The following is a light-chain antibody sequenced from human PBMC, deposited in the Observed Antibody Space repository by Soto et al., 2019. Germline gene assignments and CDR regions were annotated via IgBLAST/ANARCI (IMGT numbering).Light chain of an antibody. Sequence: QSALTQPASVSGSPGQSITISCTGTSSDVGSYNLVSWYQQHPGKAPKLMIYEVSKRPSGVSNRFSGSKSGNTASLTISGLQAEDEADYYCCLYAGSRRVFGGGTKLTVL. V-gene: IGLV2-23*02. CDR1: SSDVGSYNL. CDR3: CLYAGSRRV. J-gene: IGLJ3*02. CDR2: EVS.